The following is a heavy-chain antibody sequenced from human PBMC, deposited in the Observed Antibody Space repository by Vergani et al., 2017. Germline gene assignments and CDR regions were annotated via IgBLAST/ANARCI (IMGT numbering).Heavy chain of an antibody. Sequence: EVQLLESGGGLVQPGGSPRLSCEASGFSFPGYAMSWVRQAPGKGLEWVSYISPSGGHIFYADSVKGRFTISRDNAKNSLYLQLNGLTAEDTAIYYCVKDFDYGDPGGCVDVWGQGTAVSVFS. CDR2: ISPSGGHI. CDR3: VKDFDYGDPGGCVDV. J-gene: IGHJ6*02. D-gene: IGHD4-17*01. CDR1: GFSFPGYA. V-gene: IGHV3-23*01.